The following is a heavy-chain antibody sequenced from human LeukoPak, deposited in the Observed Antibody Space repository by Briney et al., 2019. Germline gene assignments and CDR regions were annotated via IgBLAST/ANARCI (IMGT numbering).Heavy chain of an antibody. CDR1: GASVSSGSYY. V-gene: IGHV4-61*01. CDR2: IYYSGST. CDR3: ARGRARFDP. Sequence: PSETLSLTCNVSGASVSSGSYYWSWIRQPPGKGLEWIGYIYYSGSTNYNPSLKSRVTISVDTSKNQFSLKLSSVAAADTAVYYCARGRARFDPWGQGTLVTVSS. D-gene: IGHD3-10*01. J-gene: IGHJ5*02.